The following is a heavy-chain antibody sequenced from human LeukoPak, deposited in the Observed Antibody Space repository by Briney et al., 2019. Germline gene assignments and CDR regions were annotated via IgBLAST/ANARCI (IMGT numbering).Heavy chain of an antibody. CDR3: ARHIGYYDSSGYHGCFDF. J-gene: IGHJ4*02. D-gene: IGHD3-22*01. CDR2: NHYTGST. V-gene: IGHV4-59*08. Sequence: SETLSLTCTVSGGSIDPYYWSWIRQPPGGGLGWIGENHYTGSTNYNPSLKSRVTISLDTSKNQFSLRLSSVTAADTAVYYCARHIGYYDSSGYHGCFDFWGQGTLVPVSS. CDR1: GGSIDPYY.